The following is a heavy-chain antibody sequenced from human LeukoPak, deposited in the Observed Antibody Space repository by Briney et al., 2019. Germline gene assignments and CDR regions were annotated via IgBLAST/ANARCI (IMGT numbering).Heavy chain of an antibody. CDR1: GGTFRSFT. CDR2: IIPMFGAT. J-gene: IGHJ4*02. CDR3: ARGPGGSPAPFGFDY. Sequence: ASVKVSCKASGGTFRSFTINWVRQAPGQGLGWMGGIIPMFGATNYAQKLQGRVTITADESTSTAYMELSSLRSEDTAVYFCARGPGGSPAPFGFDYWGQGTLVTVSS. V-gene: IGHV1-69*01. D-gene: IGHD1-26*01.